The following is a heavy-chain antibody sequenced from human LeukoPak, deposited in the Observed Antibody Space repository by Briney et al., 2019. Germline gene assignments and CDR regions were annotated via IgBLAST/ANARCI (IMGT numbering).Heavy chain of an antibody. CDR2: ISAYNGNT. J-gene: IGHJ4*02. V-gene: IGHV1-18*01. CDR1: GYTFTSYG. D-gene: IGHD2-2*01. Sequence: ASVKVSCKASGYTFTSYGISWVRQAPGQGLEWMGWISAYNGNTNYAQKLQGRVTMTTDTSTSTAYMELRSLRSDDTAVYYCARSPWDSLLVVPAPIDYWGQGTLVTVSS. CDR3: ARSPWDSLLVVPAPIDY.